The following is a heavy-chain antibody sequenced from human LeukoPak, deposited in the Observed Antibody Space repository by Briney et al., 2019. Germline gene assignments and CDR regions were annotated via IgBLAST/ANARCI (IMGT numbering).Heavy chain of an antibody. CDR2: IYHSGST. CDR3: AREEPYGDSFFGAFDI. CDR1: GYSISSGYY. D-gene: IGHD4-17*01. V-gene: IGHV4-38-2*02. Sequence: SETLSLTCTVSGYSISSGYYWGWIRQPPGKGLEWIGSIYHSGSTNYNPSLKSRVTISVDTSKNQFSLKLSSVTAADTAVYYCAREEPYGDSFFGAFDIWGQGTMVTVSS. J-gene: IGHJ3*02.